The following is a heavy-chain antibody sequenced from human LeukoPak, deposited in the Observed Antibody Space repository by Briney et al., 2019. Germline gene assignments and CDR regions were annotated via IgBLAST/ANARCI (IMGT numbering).Heavy chain of an antibody. J-gene: IGHJ4*02. V-gene: IGHV1-8*02. D-gene: IGHD5-12*01. CDR2: MNPNSGNT. CDR3: ARMDISAY. CDR1: GGTFSSYA. Sequence: ASVKVSCKASGGTFSSYAISWVRQAPGQGLEWMGWMNPNSGNTGYAQKFQGRVTMTRNTSISTAYMELSSLRSEDTAVYYCARMDISAYWGQGTLVTVSS.